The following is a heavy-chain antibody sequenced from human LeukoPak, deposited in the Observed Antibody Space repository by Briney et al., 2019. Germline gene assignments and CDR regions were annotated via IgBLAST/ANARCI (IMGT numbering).Heavy chain of an antibody. CDR2: ISGSGGST. D-gene: IGHD6-19*01. CDR3: AKYSSGWLLYNWFDP. J-gene: IGHJ5*02. V-gene: IGHV3-23*01. CDR1: GFTFNSYA. Sequence: GGSLRLSCAASGFTFNSYAMSWVRQAPGKGLEWVSAISGSGGSTYYADSVKGRFTISRDNSKNTLYLQMNSLRAEDTAVYYCAKYSSGWLLYNWFDPWGQGTLVTVSS.